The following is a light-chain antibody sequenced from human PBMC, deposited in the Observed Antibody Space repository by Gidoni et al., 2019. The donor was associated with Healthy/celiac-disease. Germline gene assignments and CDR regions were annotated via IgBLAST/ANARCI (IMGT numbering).Light chain of an antibody. J-gene: IGKJ3*01. Sequence: DIQLTQSPSFLSAPVGDRVTITYRASQGISSYLAWYQQKPGKAPKLLIYAASTLQSGVPSRFSGSGSGTEFTLTISSLQPEDFATYYCQQLNSYPRFTFGPGTKVDIK. CDR3: QQLNSYPRFT. CDR2: AAS. V-gene: IGKV1-9*01. CDR1: QGISSY.